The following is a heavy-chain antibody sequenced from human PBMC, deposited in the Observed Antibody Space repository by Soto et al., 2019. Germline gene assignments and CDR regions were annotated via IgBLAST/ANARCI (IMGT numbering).Heavy chain of an antibody. CDR1: GYTFTSYG. V-gene: IGHV1-18*01. D-gene: IGHD5-18*01. CDR2: ISAYNGNT. CDR3: ARGVDIAMVTSWFDP. Sequence: ASVKVSCKASGYTFTSYGISWVRQAPGQGLEWMGWISAYNGNTNYAQKLQGRVTMTTDTSTSTAYMELRSLRSDDTAVYYCARGVDIAMVTSWFDPWGQGTLVTVSS. J-gene: IGHJ5*02.